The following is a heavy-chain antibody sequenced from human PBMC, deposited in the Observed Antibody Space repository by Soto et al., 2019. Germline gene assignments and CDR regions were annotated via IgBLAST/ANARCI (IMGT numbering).Heavy chain of an antibody. Sequence: EVQLLESGGGLVQPGGSVRLSCAVSGFTFTSSAMGWFRHAPGKGLEWVSAISGGGGSSSYTDSVKGRFTISRDNSKNTLYLQMSSLRAEDTAIDYCARAYSSGWYYFDCWGQGTLVTVSS. CDR2: ISGGGGSS. J-gene: IGHJ4*02. CDR1: GFTFTSSA. CDR3: ARAYSSGWYYFDC. D-gene: IGHD6-19*01. V-gene: IGHV3-23*01.